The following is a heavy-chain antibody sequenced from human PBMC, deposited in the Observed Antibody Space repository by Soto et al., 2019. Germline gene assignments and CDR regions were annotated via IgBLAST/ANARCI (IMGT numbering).Heavy chain of an antibody. CDR3: ASHGLRAARRDYYYYGMDV. D-gene: IGHD6-6*01. J-gene: IGHJ6*02. CDR1: GGTFSSYA. V-gene: IGHV1-69*12. CDR2: IIPIFGTA. Sequence: QVQLVQSGAEVKKPGSSVKVSCKASGGTFSSYAISWVRQAPGQGLEWMGGIIPIFGTANYAQKFQGRVTITADESTSKAYMGLSSLRSEDTAVYYCASHGLRAARRDYYYYGMDVWGQGTTVTVSS.